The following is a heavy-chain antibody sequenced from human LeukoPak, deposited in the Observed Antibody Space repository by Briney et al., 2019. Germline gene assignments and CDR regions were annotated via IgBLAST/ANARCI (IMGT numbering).Heavy chain of an antibody. V-gene: IGHV4-34*01. D-gene: IGHD7-27*01. J-gene: IGHJ4*02. Sequence: PSETLSLTCTVSGGSISSYYWSWIRQPPGKGLEWIGEINHSGSTNYNPSLKSRVTISVDTSKNQFSLKLSSVTAADTAVYYCARLGRFRGVDYWGRGTLVTVSS. CDR1: GGSISSYY. CDR3: ARLGRFRGVDY. CDR2: INHSGST.